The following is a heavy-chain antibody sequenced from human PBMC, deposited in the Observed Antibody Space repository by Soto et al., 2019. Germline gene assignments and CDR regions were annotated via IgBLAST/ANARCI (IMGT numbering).Heavy chain of an antibody. J-gene: IGHJ4*02. V-gene: IGHV4-39*01. CDR3: SRMAVSGPRTGFDY. CDR1: GGSISNSSYL. D-gene: IGHD2-2*01. CDR2: VSHIGST. Sequence: SETLSLTCSVSGGSISNSSYLWGWVRQPPGKGLQWIGSVSHIGSTNYNPSLKSRLTISVGTSKTQSSLRLDSVTAADTAVYYCSRMAVSGPRTGFDYWGQGILVTVSS.